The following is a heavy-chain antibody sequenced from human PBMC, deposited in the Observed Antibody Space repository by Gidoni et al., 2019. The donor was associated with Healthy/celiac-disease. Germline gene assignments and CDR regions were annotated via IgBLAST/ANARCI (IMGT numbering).Heavy chain of an antibody. CDR3: ARDSTYYYDSSGYYSLDY. J-gene: IGHJ4*02. D-gene: IGHD3-22*01. Sequence: EVQLVESGGGLVQPGGSLRLSCAASGFTFSSSWMSWVRQAPGKGLEWVANIKQDGSEKYYVDSVKGRFTISRDNAKNSLYLQMNSLRAEDTAVYYCARDSTYYYDSSGYYSLDYWGQGTLVTVSS. CDR2: IKQDGSEK. V-gene: IGHV3-7*01. CDR1: GFTFSSSW.